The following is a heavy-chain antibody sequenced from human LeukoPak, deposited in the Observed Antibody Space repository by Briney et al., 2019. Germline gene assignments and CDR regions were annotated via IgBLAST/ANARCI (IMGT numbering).Heavy chain of an antibody. CDR2: INWIGDNT. CDR1: GFTFDDHT. CDR3: AKGDSGHDPSIHPPGAFDY. D-gene: IGHD2-21*02. V-gene: IGHV3-43*01. Sequence: GGSLRLSCAASGFTFDDHTMHWVRQAPGKGLEWVSLINWIGDNTYYADSVKGRFTISRDNIKSSLFLQMNSLRPEDSALYYCAKGDSGHDPSIHPPGAFDYWGQGTLVTVSS. J-gene: IGHJ4*02.